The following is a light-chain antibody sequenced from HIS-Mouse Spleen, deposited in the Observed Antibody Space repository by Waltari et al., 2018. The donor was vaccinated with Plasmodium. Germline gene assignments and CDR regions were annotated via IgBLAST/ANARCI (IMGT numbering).Light chain of an antibody. J-gene: IGKJ2*01. CDR3: QQYNSYSYT. V-gene: IGKV1-5*03. CDR2: KAS. CDR1: QSISSW. Sequence: DIQMTQSPSTLSASVGDRVTITCRASQSISSWLAWYQQKPGKAPKRLIYKASSLESGVPARFSGSGSWTEFTLTISSLQPDDFATYYCQQYNSYSYTFGQGTKLEIK.